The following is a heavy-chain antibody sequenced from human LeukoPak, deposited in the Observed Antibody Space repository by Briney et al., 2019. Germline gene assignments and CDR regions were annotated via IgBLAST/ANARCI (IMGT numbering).Heavy chain of an antibody. CDR3: TREVWYDALSFDY. D-gene: IGHD2-15*01. J-gene: IGHJ4*02. CDR1: GFTFSTYA. V-gene: IGHV3-30-3*01. CDR2: ISYDGSHK. Sequence: GGSLRLSCAASGFTFSTYAMHWVRQAPGKGLEWVAVISYDGSHKYYADSVKGRFTISRDNSKNMLELQMNSLTTEDTAVYYCTREVWYDALSFDYWGQGTLVSVSS.